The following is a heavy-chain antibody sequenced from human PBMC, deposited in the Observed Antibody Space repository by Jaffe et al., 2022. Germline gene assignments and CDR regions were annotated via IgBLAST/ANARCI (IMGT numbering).Heavy chain of an antibody. D-gene: IGHD3-10*01. CDR2: IYHSGST. J-gene: IGHJ4*02. CDR3: ARHVGSGSYYNVWNYFDS. Sequence: QVQLQESGPGLVKPSETLSLTCTVSGYSISSGYYWGWIRQPPGKGLEWIASIYHSGSTYNHPSLKSRGIMSVDTSKNQFSLKLSSVTAADTAVYYCARHVGSGSYYNVWNYFDSWGQGTPVTVSS. V-gene: IGHV4-38-2*02. CDR1: GYSISSGYY.